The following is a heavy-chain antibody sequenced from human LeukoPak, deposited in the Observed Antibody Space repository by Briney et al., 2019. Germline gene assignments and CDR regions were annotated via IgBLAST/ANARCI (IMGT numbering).Heavy chain of an antibody. CDR3: ARGDASSWSFKI. CDR2: XYXSGRT. J-gene: IGHJ4*02. D-gene: IGHD6-13*01. CDR1: GGSXXXXXXX. Sequence: SETLSXXCTASGGSXXXXXXXWSWIRQPXXXXXXWIGDXYXSGRTNXXXXXTXRVTXTADTSKSQFSLKLNSVXAADTAVYYCARGDASSWSFKIWGQGTLVTVSS. V-gene: IGHV4-30-4*01.